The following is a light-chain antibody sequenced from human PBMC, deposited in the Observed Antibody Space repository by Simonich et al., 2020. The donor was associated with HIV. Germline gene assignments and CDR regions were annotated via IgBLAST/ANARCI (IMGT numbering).Light chain of an antibody. J-gene: IGLJ3*02. CDR1: SGSISSND. CDR3: QSYDSGNRV. V-gene: IGLV6-57*01. Sequence: NFMLTQPHSVSESPGKTVTISCTRNSGSISSNDVQWYQQRPGSSPTTVFYNDHQRFPWVPDRVSGSIDSSSNSASLIISGLKTEDEADYYCQSYDSGNRVFGGGTKLTVL. CDR2: NDH.